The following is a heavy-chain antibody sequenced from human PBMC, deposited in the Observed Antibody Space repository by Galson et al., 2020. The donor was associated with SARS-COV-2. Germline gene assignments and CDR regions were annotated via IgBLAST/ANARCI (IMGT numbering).Heavy chain of an antibody. Sequence: ASVKVSCKASGYTFTGYYMHRVRQAPGQGLAWMGWINPNSGGTNYAQKFQGWVTMTRDTSISTAYMELSRLRSDDTAVYYCARGEDCSSTSCYYGMDVWGQGSTVTVSS. CDR3: ARGEDCSSTSCYYGMDV. V-gene: IGHV1-2*04. J-gene: IGHJ6*02. D-gene: IGHD2-2*01. CDR2: INPNSGGT. CDR1: GYTFTGYY.